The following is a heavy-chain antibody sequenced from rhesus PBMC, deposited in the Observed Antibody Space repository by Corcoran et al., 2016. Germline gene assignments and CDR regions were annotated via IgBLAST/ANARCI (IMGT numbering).Heavy chain of an antibody. J-gene: IGHJ4*01. D-gene: IGHD1-38*01. CDR2: ILSDGSKK. Sequence: EVQLVESGGGLVQPGGSLRLSCAAYGFTFSTNGMHWVRPAPGKGLEWVAGILSDGSKKDYAASVKDLFTISRDNSKNMLYLQVNNLKLEDTAVYYCARSWPGFDYWGQGVLVTVSS. CDR3: ARSWPGFDY. CDR1: GFTFSTNG. V-gene: IGHV3-54*02.